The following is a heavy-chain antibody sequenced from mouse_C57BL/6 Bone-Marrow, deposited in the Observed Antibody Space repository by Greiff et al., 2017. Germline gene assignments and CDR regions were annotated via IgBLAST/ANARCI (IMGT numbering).Heavy chain of an antibody. J-gene: IGHJ2*01. CDR3: ASLYGSSPFDY. D-gene: IGHD1-1*01. CDR2: IYPRSGNT. V-gene: IGHV1-81*01. Sequence: QVQLQQSGAELARPGASVKLSCKASGYTFTSYGISWVKQRTGQGLEWIGEIYPRSGNTYYNEKFTGKATLTADKSSSRAYMELRSLTSEDAAVYFCASLYGSSPFDYWGQGTTLTVSS. CDR1: GYTFTSYG.